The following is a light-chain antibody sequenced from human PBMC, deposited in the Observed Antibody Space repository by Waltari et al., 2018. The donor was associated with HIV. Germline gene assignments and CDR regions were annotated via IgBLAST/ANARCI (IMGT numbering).Light chain of an antibody. CDR1: SIDVGSFNL. CDR3: SAYSGRTHTVL. V-gene: IGLV2-23*01. CDR2: EGS. J-gene: IGLJ2*01. Sequence: QSALTQPASVSGSPGQSITISCTGTSIDVGSFNLVSWYQQHPDKAPTLIVYEGSKLPSGCSNRFSGSKSGSTASLGISDLQSEDEAVYYCSAYSGRTHTVLFGGGTALTVL.